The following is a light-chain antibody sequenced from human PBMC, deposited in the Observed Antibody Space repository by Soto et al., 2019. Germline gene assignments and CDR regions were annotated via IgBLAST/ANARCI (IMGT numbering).Light chain of an antibody. V-gene: IGLV1-40*01. CDR2: GNS. CDR3: QSYDSSLSGYVV. Sequence: QSVLTQPPSVSGAPGQRVTISCTGSSSKIGAGYYVHWYQQLPGTAPKLLIYGNSNRPSGVPDRFSGSKSGTSAALAITGLQAEDEADYYCQSYDSSLSGYVVFGGGTKLTVL. J-gene: IGLJ2*01. CDR1: SSKIGAGYY.